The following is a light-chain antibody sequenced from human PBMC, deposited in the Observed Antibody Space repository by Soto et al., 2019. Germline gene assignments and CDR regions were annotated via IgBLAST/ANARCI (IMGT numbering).Light chain of an antibody. CDR3: CSYTSSSIRV. J-gene: IGLJ3*02. CDR2: EVH. Sequence: QSVLTQPASVSGSPGQSITISCTGTSSDVGGYNHVSWYQQHPGKAPKLIIYEVHNRPSGVSNRLSGSKSGNTASLTISGLQADDEADYYCCSYTSSSIRVFGGGTKVTVL. V-gene: IGLV2-14*01. CDR1: SSDVGGYNH.